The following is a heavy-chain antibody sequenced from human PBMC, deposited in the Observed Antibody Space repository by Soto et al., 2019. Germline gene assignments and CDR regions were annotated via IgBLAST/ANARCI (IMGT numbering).Heavy chain of an antibody. Sequence: QAQLVQSGPEVKKPGASVKVSCKASGYTFSSYGISWVRQAPGQGLEWLGWISPYDDDTKYAQNLQGRVRMTTDTSTRRVYMDLRSLRSDDTAIYHCARGGYYDSSGSRNYHYYGMDVWGQGTTVTVSS. V-gene: IGHV1-18*01. D-gene: IGHD3-22*01. J-gene: IGHJ6*02. CDR3: ARGGYYDSSGSRNYHYYGMDV. CDR2: ISPYDDDT. CDR1: GYTFSSYG.